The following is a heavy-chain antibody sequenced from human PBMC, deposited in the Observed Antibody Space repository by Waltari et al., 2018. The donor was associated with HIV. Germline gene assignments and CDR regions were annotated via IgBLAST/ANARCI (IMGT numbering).Heavy chain of an antibody. J-gene: IGHJ4*02. Sequence: QVQLQESGPGLVKPSETLSLICTVSGGSISNHYWGWIRQPPGKGLEWIGYIYYTGSTDYNPSLKSRVTISVDTSKNQFSLKLTSVTAADTAQYYCARYSSAWTGFDYWGQGTLVTVSS. D-gene: IGHD6-19*01. V-gene: IGHV4-59*11. CDR1: GGSISNHY. CDR2: IYYTGST. CDR3: ARYSSAWTGFDY.